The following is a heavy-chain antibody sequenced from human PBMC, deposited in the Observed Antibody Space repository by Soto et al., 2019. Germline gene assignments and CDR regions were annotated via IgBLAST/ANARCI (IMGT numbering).Heavy chain of an antibody. CDR2: ISSSSSYI. CDR1: GLTFSSYS. CDR3: ARDRYPYGSGSYPGY. V-gene: IGHV3-21*01. D-gene: IGHD3-10*01. J-gene: IGHJ4*02. Sequence: GGFMRLSCASSGLTFSSYSMNLVLKDPGKGLEWVSSISSSSSYIYYADSVKGRFTISRDNAKNSLYLQMNSLRAEDTAVYYFARDRYPYGSGSYPGYWGQGTLITVSS.